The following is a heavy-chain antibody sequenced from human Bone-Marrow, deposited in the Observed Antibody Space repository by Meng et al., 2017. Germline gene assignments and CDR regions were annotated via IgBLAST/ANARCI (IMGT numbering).Heavy chain of an antibody. CDR3: ARDRVLLWFGELSYRDYYYYYGMDV. CDR1: GFTFSSYA. CDR2: ISSNGGST. V-gene: IGHV3-64*01. J-gene: IGHJ6*02. Sequence: GESLKISCAASGFTFSSYAMHWVRQAPGKGLEYVSAISSNGGSTYYANSVKGRFTISRDNSKNTLYLQMNSLRAEDTAVYYCARDRVLLWFGELSYRDYYYYYGMDVWGQGTTVTVSS. D-gene: IGHD3-10*01.